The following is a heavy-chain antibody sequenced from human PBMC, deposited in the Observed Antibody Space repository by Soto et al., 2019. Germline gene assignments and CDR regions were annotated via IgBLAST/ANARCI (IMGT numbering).Heavy chain of an antibody. CDR2: IIPILGIA. CDR1: GGTFSSYT. V-gene: IGHV1-69*02. Sequence: QVQLVQSGAEVKKPGSSVKVSCKASGGTFSSYTISRVRQAPGQGLEWMGRIIPILGIANYAQKFQGRVTITADKSTSTAYMELSSLRSEDTAVYYCARTYCSSTSCCFDPWGQGTLVTVSS. J-gene: IGHJ5*02. CDR3: ARTYCSSTSCCFDP. D-gene: IGHD2-2*01.